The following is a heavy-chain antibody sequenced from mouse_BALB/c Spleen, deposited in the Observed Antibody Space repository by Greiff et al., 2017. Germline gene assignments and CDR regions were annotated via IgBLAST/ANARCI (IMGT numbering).Heavy chain of an antibody. Sequence: EVPVVESGGGLVQPGGSLKLSCAASGFDFSRYWMSWVRQAPGKGLEWIGEINPDSSTINYTPSLKDKFIISRDNAKNTLYLQMSKVRSEDTALYYCARQVSYYGSSYVAMDYWGQGTSVTVSS. CDR3: ARQVSYYGSSYVAMDY. CDR2: INPDSSTI. J-gene: IGHJ4*01. CDR1: GFDFSRYW. V-gene: IGHV4-1*02. D-gene: IGHD1-1*01.